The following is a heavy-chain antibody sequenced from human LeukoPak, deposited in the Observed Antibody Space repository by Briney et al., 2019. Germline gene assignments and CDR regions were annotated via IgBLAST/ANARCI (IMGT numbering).Heavy chain of an antibody. J-gene: IGHJ2*01. Sequence: WIIPNTGGTNYAQKFQDWVTMSSDTSISTAYMELSSLRSDDTAVYYCARGSPSYAQWHFDLWGRGTLVTVSS. CDR3: ARGSPSYAQWHFDL. CDR2: IIPNTGGT. V-gene: IGHV1-2*04. D-gene: IGHD2/OR15-2a*01.